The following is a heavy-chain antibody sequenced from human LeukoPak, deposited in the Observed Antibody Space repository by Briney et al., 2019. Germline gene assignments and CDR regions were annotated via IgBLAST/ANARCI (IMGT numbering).Heavy chain of an antibody. Sequence: PTGGSLRLSCTGSGFTFGDHAMSRVRQAPGKGLEWVGFIRSKAYRGTTEYAASVKGRFTISRDDSASIAYLQMSSLRTEDTAVYYCARGPIQLWIHNAMDVWGQGTTVTVSS. V-gene: IGHV3-49*04. J-gene: IGHJ6*02. D-gene: IGHD5-18*01. CDR2: IRSKAYRGTT. CDR3: ARGPIQLWIHNAMDV. CDR1: GFTFGDHA.